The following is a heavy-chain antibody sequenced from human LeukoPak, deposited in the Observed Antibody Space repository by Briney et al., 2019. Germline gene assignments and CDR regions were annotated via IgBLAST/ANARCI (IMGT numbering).Heavy chain of an antibody. Sequence: SESLSLTCTVSGGSISSSSYYCGCIRQPPGSGLEWIGSIYYSGSTYYHPSLKSRVTISVDTSKNQFSLNLSSVTAADTAVYYCARVRQPIYYYYYMDVWGKGTTVTVSS. D-gene: IGHD3-10*01. CDR1: GGSISSSSYY. CDR3: ARVRQPIYYYYYMDV. CDR2: IYYSGST. J-gene: IGHJ6*03. V-gene: IGHV4-39*07.